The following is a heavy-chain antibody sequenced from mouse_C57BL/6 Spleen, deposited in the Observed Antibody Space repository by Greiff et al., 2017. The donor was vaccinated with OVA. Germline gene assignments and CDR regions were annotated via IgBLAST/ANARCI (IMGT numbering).Heavy chain of an antibody. J-gene: IGHJ4*01. CDR3: ARWGNYYYAMDY. CDR2: IYPGDGDT. D-gene: IGHD2-1*01. CDR1: GYAFSSYW. Sequence: VQLQESGAELVKPGASVKISCKASGYAFSSYWMNWVKQRPGQGLEWIGQIYPGDGDTNYNGKFKGKATLTADKSSSTAYMQLSSLTSEDSAVYVCARWGNYYYAMDYWGQGTTVTVSS. V-gene: IGHV1-80*01.